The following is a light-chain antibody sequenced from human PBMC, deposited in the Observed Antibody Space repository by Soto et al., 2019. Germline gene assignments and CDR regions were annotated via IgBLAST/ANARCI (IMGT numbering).Light chain of an antibody. V-gene: IGKV1-33*01. J-gene: IGKJ4*01. Sequence: IKIPQSPSSCSASVGAGVTIACQSSHDVSWNLNWFQQKPGEAPKLLIYDASNLERGVPSRFSGSGSGTDFTLTISSLQPEDVATYYCQQYSSMLSFGGGTEVDLK. CDR1: HDVSWN. CDR2: DAS. CDR3: QQYSSMLS.